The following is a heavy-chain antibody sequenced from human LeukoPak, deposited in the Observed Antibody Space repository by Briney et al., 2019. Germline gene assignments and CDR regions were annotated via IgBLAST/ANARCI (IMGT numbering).Heavy chain of an antibody. CDR3: ARSGSYRTYYYYYMDV. D-gene: IGHD3-16*02. J-gene: IGHJ6*03. CDR2: MNPNSGNT. Sequence: GASVKVSCKASGYTFTSYDINWGRQATGQGLEWMGWMNPNSGNTGYAQKFQGRVTITRNTSISTAYMELSSLRSEDMAVYYCARSGSYRTYYYYYMDVWGKGTTVTVSS. V-gene: IGHV1-8*03. CDR1: GYTFTSYD.